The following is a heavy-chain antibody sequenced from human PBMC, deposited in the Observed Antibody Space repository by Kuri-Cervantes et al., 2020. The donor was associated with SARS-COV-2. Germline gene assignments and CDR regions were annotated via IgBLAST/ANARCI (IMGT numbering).Heavy chain of an antibody. D-gene: IGHD3-22*01. V-gene: IGHV3-7*01. J-gene: IGHJ4*02. Sequence: AGSLRLSCAASGFTFSSDWMSWVRQAPGKGLEWVANIKQDGSEKYYVDSVKGRLTISRDNAKNSLYLQMNSLRAEDTAVYYCAREAYGMYYYDSSGYYYFDYWGQGTLVTVSS. CDR2: IKQDGSEK. CDR1: GFTFSSDW. CDR3: AREAYGMYYYDSSGYYYFDY.